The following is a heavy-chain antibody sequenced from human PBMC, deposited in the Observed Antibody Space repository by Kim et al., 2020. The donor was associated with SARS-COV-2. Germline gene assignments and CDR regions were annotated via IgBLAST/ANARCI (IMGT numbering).Heavy chain of an antibody. CDR2: ISYDGSNK. J-gene: IGHJ6*02. D-gene: IGHD1-7*01. Sequence: GGSLRLSCAASGFTFSSYGMHWVRQAPGKGLEWVAVISYDGSNKYYADSVKGRFTISRDNSKNTLYLQMNSLRAEDTAVYYCAKNYVVLELGYYYGMDVWGQGTTVTVSS. CDR1: GFTFSSYG. CDR3: AKNYVVLELGYYYGMDV. V-gene: IGHV3-30*18.